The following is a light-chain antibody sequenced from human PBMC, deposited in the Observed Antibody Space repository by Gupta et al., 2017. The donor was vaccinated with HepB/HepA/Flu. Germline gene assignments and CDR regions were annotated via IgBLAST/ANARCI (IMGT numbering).Light chain of an antibody. CDR3: QHEGSSPLT. Sequence: IVFTPSPATLSLAPGERATLSCVASQSVRSSYLAWYQQKPGPAPRLLIYAASSRATGLPDRFSGSWSGTEFTLTISRLEPEDFAVYYCQHEGSSPLTFGRGTKVDIK. CDR2: AAS. CDR1: QSVRSSY. V-gene: IGKV3D-20*01. J-gene: IGKJ4*01.